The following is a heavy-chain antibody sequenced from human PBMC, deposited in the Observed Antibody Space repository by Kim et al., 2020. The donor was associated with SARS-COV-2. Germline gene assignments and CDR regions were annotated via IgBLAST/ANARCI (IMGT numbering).Heavy chain of an antibody. D-gene: IGHD3-3*01. V-gene: IGHV3-23*01. J-gene: IGHJ3*01. Sequence: SVKGRFTITRDNSKNTMYLQMNSLRDEDTALYYCERDASYSVEWGYAVDVWGQGTKVTVYS. CDR3: ERDASYSVEWGYAVDV.